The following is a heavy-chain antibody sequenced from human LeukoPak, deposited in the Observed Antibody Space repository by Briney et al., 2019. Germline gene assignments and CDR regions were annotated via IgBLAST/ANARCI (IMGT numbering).Heavy chain of an antibody. CDR3: ARRGAERKCSGGSCYYDS. V-gene: IGHV5-51*01. Sequence: GEPLKISCKGSGYSFTTSWIGWVRQMPGKGLEWMGIIYPDDSDIRYSPSFQGQVTISADKSISTAYLQWSSLKAADTAMYYCARRGAERKCSGGSCYYDSWGQGTLVTVSS. CDR2: IYPDDSDI. J-gene: IGHJ4*02. D-gene: IGHD2-15*01. CDR1: GYSFTTSW.